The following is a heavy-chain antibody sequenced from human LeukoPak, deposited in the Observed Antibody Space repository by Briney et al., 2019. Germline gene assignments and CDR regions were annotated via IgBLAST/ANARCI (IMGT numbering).Heavy chain of an antibody. D-gene: IGHD6-13*01. CDR3: AKDTRDREAAASRGYYFDC. J-gene: IGHJ4*02. Sequence: GGSLRLSCAGSGFTFSSYEMSWVRQAPGKGLQWVSGINDNGGRTYYADSVKGRFTVYRDNSKNTLYLQMNNLRAEDTALYYCAKDTRDREAAASRGYYFDCWGQGTLVSVSS. V-gene: IGHV3-23*01. CDR2: INDNGGRT. CDR1: GFTFSSYE.